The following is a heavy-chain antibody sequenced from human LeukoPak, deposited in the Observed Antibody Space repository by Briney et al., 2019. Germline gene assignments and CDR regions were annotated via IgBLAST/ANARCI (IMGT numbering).Heavy chain of an antibody. CDR2: IKQDGSEK. J-gene: IGHJ4*02. D-gene: IGHD3-22*01. Sequence: PGGSLRLSCAASGFTFSSYWMSWVRQAPGEGLEWVANIKQDGSEKYYVDSVKGRFTISRDNAKNSLYLQMNSLRAEDTAVYYCARAPDYYDSSGSGTTRDYWGQGTLVTVSS. CDR1: GFTFSSYW. V-gene: IGHV3-7*01. CDR3: ARAPDYYDSSGSGTTRDY.